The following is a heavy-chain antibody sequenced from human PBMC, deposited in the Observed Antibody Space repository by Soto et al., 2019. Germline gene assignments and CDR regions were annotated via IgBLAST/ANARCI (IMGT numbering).Heavy chain of an antibody. D-gene: IGHD2-15*01. CDR3: ARGFPRSGGSCNWFDP. V-gene: IGHV4-39*01. J-gene: IGHJ5*02. CDR2: IYYSGST. Sequence: QLQLQESGPGLVKPSETLSLTCTVSGGSISSSSYYWGWIRQPPGKGLEWIGSIYYSGSTYYNPSLKSRVTISVDTSKNQFSLKLSSVTAADTAVYYCARGFPRSGGSCNWFDPWGQGTLVTVSS. CDR1: GGSISSSSYY.